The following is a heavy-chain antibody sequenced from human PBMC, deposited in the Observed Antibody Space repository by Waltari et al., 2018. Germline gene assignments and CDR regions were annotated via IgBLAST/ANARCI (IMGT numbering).Heavy chain of an antibody. CDR3: AKSGWFGEFKSNGFDP. CDR2: ISGSGGST. J-gene: IGHJ5*02. V-gene: IGHV3-23*04. CDR1: GFTFSSYA. D-gene: IGHD3-10*01. Sequence: EVQLVESGGGLVQPGGSLRLSCAASGFTFSSYAMSWVRQAPGKGLEWVSAISGSGGSTYEADSVKGRLTISRDNSKSTLYLQMNSLRAEDTAVYYCAKSGWFGEFKSNGFDPWGQGTLVTVSS.